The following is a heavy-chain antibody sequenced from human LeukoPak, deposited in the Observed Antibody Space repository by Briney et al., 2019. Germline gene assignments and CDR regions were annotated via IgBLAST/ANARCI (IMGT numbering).Heavy chain of an antibody. Sequence: PGGSLRLSCAASGFTFSSYGMHWVRQAPGKGLEWVAVISYDGSNKYYADSVKGRFTISRDNSKNTLYLQMNSLRAEDTAVYYCAKDPTDGDLHWYFDYWGQGTLVTVSS. CDR3: AKDPTDGDLHWYFDY. CDR1: GFTFSSYG. J-gene: IGHJ4*02. D-gene: IGHD4-17*01. V-gene: IGHV3-30*18. CDR2: ISYDGSNK.